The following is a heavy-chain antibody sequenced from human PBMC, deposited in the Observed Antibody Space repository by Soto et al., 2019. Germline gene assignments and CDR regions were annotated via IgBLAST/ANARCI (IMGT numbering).Heavy chain of an antibody. Sequence: QVQLQESGPGLVKPSETLSLTCTYSGDSISSNNYYLGWIRQSPGKGLEWIGSISYSGSTYYNPSLRSRVTVSVDTSKSLFCLKLSSATASDTVVYYCARGEDYTWGMNRHYYVDHWGQGTLATVSS. D-gene: IGHD3-16*01. CDR1: GDSISSNNYY. J-gene: IGHJ4*02. CDR3: ARGEDYTWGMNRHYYVDH. V-gene: IGHV4-39*01. CDR2: ISYSGST.